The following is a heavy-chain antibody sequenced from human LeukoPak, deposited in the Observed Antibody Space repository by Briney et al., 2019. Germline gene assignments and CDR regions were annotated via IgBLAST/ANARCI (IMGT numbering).Heavy chain of an antibody. D-gene: IGHD3-16*01. CDR1: GYTFTSYY. J-gene: IGHJ5*02. Sequence: ASVKVSCKASGYTFTSYYMHWVRQAPGQGLEWVGLINPSGGVTSYAQKFQGRVTMTRDTSISTAYMEMSRLRSDDTAVYYCARDVSAGGTNWFDPWGQGTLVTVSS. CDR3: ARDVSAGGTNWFDP. CDR2: INPSGGVT. V-gene: IGHV1-2*06.